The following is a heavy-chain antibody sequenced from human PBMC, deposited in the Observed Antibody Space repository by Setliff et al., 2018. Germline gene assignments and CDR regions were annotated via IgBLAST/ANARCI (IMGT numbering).Heavy chain of an antibody. J-gene: IGHJ6*03. V-gene: IGHV4-4*07. CDR3: ARVGRALYYYYMDV. CDR1: GGSINNYY. D-gene: IGHD3-16*01. Sequence: PSETLSLTCTVSGGSINNYYWSWIRQPAGKGLEWIGRVYSNVGTNFNPSLKSRVTMSVDTSKNQFSLKLSSVTAADTAVYYCARVGRALYYYYMDVWGKGTTVTVSS. CDR2: VYSNVGT.